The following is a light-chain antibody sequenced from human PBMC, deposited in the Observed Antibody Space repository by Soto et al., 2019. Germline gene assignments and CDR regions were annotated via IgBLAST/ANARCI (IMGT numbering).Light chain of an antibody. CDR3: QQRSSWLT. V-gene: IGKV3-11*01. Sequence: EMVLTQSPATLSLSPGERATLSCRASQSVSSYLAWYQQKPGQAPRLLIFDASNRATGIPARFSGSGSGTDFTLTINSLEPEDYAVYYCQQRSSWLTFGGGTKVDIK. J-gene: IGKJ4*01. CDR1: QSVSSY. CDR2: DAS.